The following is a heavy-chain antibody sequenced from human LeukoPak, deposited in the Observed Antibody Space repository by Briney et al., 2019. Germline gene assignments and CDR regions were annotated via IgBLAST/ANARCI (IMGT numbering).Heavy chain of an antibody. D-gene: IGHD2-2*01. CDR1: GYTFTSYY. CDR2: INPIGGST. CDR3: ASASQDIVVVPAAIDYYYYGMDV. V-gene: IGHV1-46*01. J-gene: IGHJ6*02. Sequence: ASVKVSCKASGYTFTSYYMHWVRQAPGQGLEWMGIINPIGGSTSYAQKFQGRVTMTRDTSTSTVYMELSSLRSEDTAVYYCASASQDIVVVPAAIDYYYYGMDVWGQGTTVTVSS.